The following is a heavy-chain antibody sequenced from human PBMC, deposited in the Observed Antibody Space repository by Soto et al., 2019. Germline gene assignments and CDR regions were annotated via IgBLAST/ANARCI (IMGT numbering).Heavy chain of an antibody. CDR1: GFTFSSYA. Sequence: QVQLVESGGGVVQPGRSLRLSCAASGFTFSSYAMHWVRQAPGKGLEWVAVISYDGSNKYYADSVKRRFTISRDNSKNTLYLQMNSLRAEDTAVYYCARETPYYDSSGYYSSIYFDYWGQGTLVTVSS. V-gene: IGHV3-30-3*01. CDR3: ARETPYYDSSGYYSSIYFDY. CDR2: ISYDGSNK. J-gene: IGHJ4*02. D-gene: IGHD3-22*01.